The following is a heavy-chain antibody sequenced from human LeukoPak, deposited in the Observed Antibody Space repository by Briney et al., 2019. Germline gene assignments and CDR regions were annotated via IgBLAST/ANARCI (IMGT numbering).Heavy chain of an antibody. V-gene: IGHV4-34*01. CDR1: GGSFSGYY. CDR2: INHSGST. Sequence: SETLSLTCAVYGGSFSGYYWSWIRQPPGKGLEWIGEINHSGSTNYNPSLKSRVTISVDTSKNQFSLKLSSVTAADTAVYYCGTAISAFDIWGQGTMVTVSS. J-gene: IGHJ3*02. CDR3: GTAISAFDI.